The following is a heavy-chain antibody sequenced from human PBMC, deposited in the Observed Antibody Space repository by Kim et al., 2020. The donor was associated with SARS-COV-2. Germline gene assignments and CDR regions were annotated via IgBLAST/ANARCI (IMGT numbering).Heavy chain of an antibody. V-gene: IGHV1-69*13. Sequence: SVKVSCKASGGTFSSYAISWVRQAPGQGLEWMGGIIPIFGTANYAQKFQGRVTITADESTSTAYMELSSLRSEDTAVYYCARDSHHRLLWFGEFGGAFDIWGQGTMVTVSS. D-gene: IGHD3-10*01. J-gene: IGHJ3*02. CDR3: ARDSHHRLLWFGEFGGAFDI. CDR2: IIPIFGTA. CDR1: GGTFSSYA.